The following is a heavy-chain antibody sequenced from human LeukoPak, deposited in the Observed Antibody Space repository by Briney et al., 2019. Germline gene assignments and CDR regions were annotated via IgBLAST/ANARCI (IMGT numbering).Heavy chain of an antibody. CDR1: GFTFSSYG. V-gene: IGHV3-33*06. J-gene: IGHJ4*02. D-gene: IGHD6-13*01. CDR2: IWYDGSNK. Sequence: PGRSLRLSCAASGFTFSSYGMHWVRQAPGKGLEWVAVIWYDGSNKYYADSVKGRFTISRDNSKNTLYLQMNSLRAEDTAVYYCAKDRDRVAAAGLFDYWGQGTLVTVSS. CDR3: AKDRDRVAAAGLFDY.